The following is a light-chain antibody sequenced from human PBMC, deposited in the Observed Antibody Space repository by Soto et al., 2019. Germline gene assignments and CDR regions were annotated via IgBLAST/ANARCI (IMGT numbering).Light chain of an antibody. CDR2: GAS. CDR3: QQCGSSPWT. J-gene: IGKJ1*01. Sequence: EIVLTQSPGTLSLSPGERATLSCRASQSVSSTYLAWCQQKPGQAPRLLIYGASTRATGIPDRFSGTGSGTDFTLTISRLEPEDFAVYYCQQCGSSPWTFGQGTKVDIK. V-gene: IGKV3-20*01. CDR1: QSVSSTY.